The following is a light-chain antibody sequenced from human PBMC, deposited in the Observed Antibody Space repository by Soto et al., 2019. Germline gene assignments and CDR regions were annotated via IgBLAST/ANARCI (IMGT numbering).Light chain of an antibody. CDR1: QGISSY. CDR2: AAS. V-gene: IGKV1-9*01. Sequence: DIQLTQSPSFLSASVGDRVTITCRASQGISSYLAWYQQKPGKAPKLLIYAASTLQSGVPSRFSDSGSGTEFTLTISSLQPEDFAIYYCQQLNSYPGLTFGGGTKVEIK. CDR3: QQLNSYPGLT. J-gene: IGKJ4*01.